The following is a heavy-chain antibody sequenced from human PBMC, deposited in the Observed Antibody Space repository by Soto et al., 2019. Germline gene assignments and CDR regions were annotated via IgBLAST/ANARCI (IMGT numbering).Heavy chain of an antibody. D-gene: IGHD5-18*01. CDR3: ARGRGDTVNLYYYGMDV. J-gene: IGHJ6*02. CDR1: GGSISSGDYY. Sequence: SETLSLTCTVSGGSISSGDYYWSWIRQPPGKGLEWIGYIYYSGSTYYNPSLKSRVTISVDTSKNQFSLKLSSVTAADTAVYYCARGRGDTVNLYYYGMDVWGQGTTVTVSS. V-gene: IGHV4-30-4*01. CDR2: IYYSGST.